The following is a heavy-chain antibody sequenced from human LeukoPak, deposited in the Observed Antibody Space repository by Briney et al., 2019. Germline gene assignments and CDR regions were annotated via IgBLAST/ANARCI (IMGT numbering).Heavy chain of an antibody. CDR2: ISSSSSYI. J-gene: IGHJ5*02. CDR3: ARDWAALTITINWFDP. CDR1: GFTFSSYA. Sequence: GGSLRLSCAASGFTFSSYAMSWVRQAPGKGLEWVSSISSSSSYIYYADSVKGRFTISRDNAKNSLYLQMNSLRAEDTAVYYCARDWAALTITINWFDPWGQGTLVTVSS. D-gene: IGHD3-3*01. V-gene: IGHV3-21*01.